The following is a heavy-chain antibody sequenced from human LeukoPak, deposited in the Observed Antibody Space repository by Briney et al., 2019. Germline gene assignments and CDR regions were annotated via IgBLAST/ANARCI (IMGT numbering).Heavy chain of an antibody. CDR1: GGTFSSYA. Sequence: ASVTVSCTASGGTFSSYAISWVRQAPGQGLEWMGGIIPIFGTANYAQKSQGRVTITADESTSTAYMELSSLRSEDTAVYYCARDKGSSSSYYYYYGMDVWGQGTTVTVSS. D-gene: IGHD6-6*01. CDR2: IIPIFGTA. J-gene: IGHJ6*02. V-gene: IGHV1-69*13. CDR3: ARDKGSSSSYYYYYGMDV.